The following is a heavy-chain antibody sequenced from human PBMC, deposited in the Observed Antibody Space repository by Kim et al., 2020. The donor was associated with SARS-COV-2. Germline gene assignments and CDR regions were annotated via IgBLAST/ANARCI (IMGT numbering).Heavy chain of an antibody. CDR2: ISSSGSTI. V-gene: IGHV3-48*03. CDR3: ASSHTPLWFGELLSSFDY. CDR1: GFTFSSYE. Sequence: GGSLRLSCAASGFTFSSYEMNWVRQAPGKGLEWVSYISSSGSTIYYADSVKGRFTISRDNAKNSLYLQMNSLRAEDTAVYYCASSHTPLWFGELLSSFDYWGQGTLVTVSS. D-gene: IGHD3-10*01. J-gene: IGHJ4*02.